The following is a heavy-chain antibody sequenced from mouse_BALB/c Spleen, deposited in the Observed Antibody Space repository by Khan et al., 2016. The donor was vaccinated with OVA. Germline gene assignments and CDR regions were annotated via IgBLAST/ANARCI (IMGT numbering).Heavy chain of an antibody. CDR1: GFTFSDYY. V-gene: IGHV5-4*02. CDR2: ISDGGSYT. Sequence: EVELVESGGGLVKPGGSLKLSCAASGFTFSDYYMYWVRQTPEKRLEWVTTISDGGSYTYYQDSVKGRFTIYRDDVKNNLYLQMSSLKSEDTAMYYCSRGFYGGPFTYWGQGTLVTVSA. J-gene: IGHJ3*01. D-gene: IGHD1-1*02. CDR3: SRGFYGGPFTY.